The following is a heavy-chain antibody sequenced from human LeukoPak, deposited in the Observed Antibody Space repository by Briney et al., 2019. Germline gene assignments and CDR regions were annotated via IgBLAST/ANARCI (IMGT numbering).Heavy chain of an antibody. V-gene: IGHV3-74*01. J-gene: IGHJ4*02. CDR2: INTDGTVT. Sequence: PGGSLRLSCAASGFTFSKYLMLWVRQAPGKGLEGVSRINTDGTVTTYADSVKGRFTVSRDNADNTMFLQMNSVRDEDTAVYYCATKQWLAPPPDSWGQGTPVTVSS. D-gene: IGHD6-19*01. CDR3: ATKQWLAPPPDS. CDR1: GFTFSKYL.